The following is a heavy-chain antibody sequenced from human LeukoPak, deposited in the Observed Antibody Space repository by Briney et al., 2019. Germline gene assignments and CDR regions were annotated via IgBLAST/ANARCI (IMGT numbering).Heavy chain of an antibody. CDR1: GFTVSSNY. D-gene: IGHD4-11*01. CDR2: IYSGGST. J-gene: IGHJ4*02. V-gene: IGHV3-53*01. CDR3: ARDITPGYYSTY. Sequence: GGSLRFSCAASGFTVSSNYMSWVRQAPGEGLEWVSAIYSGGSTFYADSVKGRFTISRDNSKNTLHLQMNSLRAEDTAVYFCARDITPGYYSTYWGQGTLVTVSS.